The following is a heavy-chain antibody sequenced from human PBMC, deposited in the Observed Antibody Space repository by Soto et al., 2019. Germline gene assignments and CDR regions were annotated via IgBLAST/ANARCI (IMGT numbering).Heavy chain of an antibody. V-gene: IGHV3-30*03. D-gene: IGHD2-15*01. J-gene: IGHJ5*02. CDR2: ISYDGSNT. CDR1: GVSFNSYD. Sequence: QAHLVESGGGVVQPGTSLRLSCAASGVSFNSYDMHWVRQAPGKGPEWVAIISYDGSNTYYSDSVRGRFTIYRDNSKDTLYLQMNSLRSEDTAIYYCARISRYCSGGDCHAWGQGTQVTVSS. CDR3: ARISRYCSGGDCHA.